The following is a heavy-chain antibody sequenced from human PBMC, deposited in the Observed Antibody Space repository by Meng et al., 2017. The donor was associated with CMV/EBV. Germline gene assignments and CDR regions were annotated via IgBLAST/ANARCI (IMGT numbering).Heavy chain of an antibody. J-gene: IGHJ4*02. Sequence: FNTYDMNCVRQAPGKRVEWVSSIGSSTSYIYYADSVMSRFTISRDSAKNSLYLLMNSLRAEDTAVYYCAGAPSGCSGGSCYPALFDYWGQGTLVTVSS. V-gene: IGHV3-21*01. CDR2: IGSSTSYI. CDR3: AGAPSGCSGGSCYPALFDY. CDR1: FNTYD. D-gene: IGHD2-15*01.